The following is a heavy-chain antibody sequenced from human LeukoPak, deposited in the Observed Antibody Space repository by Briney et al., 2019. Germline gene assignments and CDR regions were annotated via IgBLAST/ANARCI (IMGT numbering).Heavy chain of an antibody. J-gene: IGHJ4*02. V-gene: IGHV3-21*01. CDR1: GFTFSSYS. Sequence: GGSLRLSCAASGFTFSSYSMNWVRQAPGKGLEWVSSISSSSSYIYYADSVKGRFTISRDNAKNSLYLQMNSLRAEDTAVYYCARGSGWNNFDYWGQGTLVTVSS. D-gene: IGHD6-19*01. CDR3: ARGSGWNNFDY. CDR2: ISSSSSYI.